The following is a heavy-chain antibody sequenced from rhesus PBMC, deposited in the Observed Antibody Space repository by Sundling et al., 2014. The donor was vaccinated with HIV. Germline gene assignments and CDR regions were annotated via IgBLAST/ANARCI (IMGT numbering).Heavy chain of an antibody. D-gene: IGHD3-28*01. J-gene: IGHJ4*01. V-gene: IGHV4S2*01. CDR1: GASISSDY. CDR2: MHGSVGST. Sequence: QVQLLVSGPGLVKPSETLSLTCAVSGASISSDYWSWIRQAPGKRLEWIGRMHGSVGSTDYNPSLKSRVTIAIDTSEKEFSLKLTSVTAADTAFYYCARQKPNYYDNGYDFDSWGQGVLVTVSS. CDR3: ARQKPNYYDNGYDFDS.